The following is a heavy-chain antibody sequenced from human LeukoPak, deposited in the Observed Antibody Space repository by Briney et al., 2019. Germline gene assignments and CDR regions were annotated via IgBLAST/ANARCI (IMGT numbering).Heavy chain of an antibody. CDR3: AGGSGVYYYYMDV. CDR1: GLTFDDYA. V-gene: IGHV3-9*01. Sequence: GRSLRLSCAASGLTFDDYAMHWVRQAPGKGLEWVSGISWNSGSIGYADSVKGRFTISRDNAKNSLYLQMNSLRAEDTALYYCAGGSGVYYYYMDVWGKGTTVTVSS. CDR2: ISWNSGSI. J-gene: IGHJ6*03. D-gene: IGHD3-10*01.